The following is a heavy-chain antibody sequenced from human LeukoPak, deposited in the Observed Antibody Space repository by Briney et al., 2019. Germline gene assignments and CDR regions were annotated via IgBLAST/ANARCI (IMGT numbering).Heavy chain of an antibody. CDR3: ARDQYCSGGSCYSGTYYYYGMDV. J-gene: IGHJ6*02. CDR1: GFTFSSYG. D-gene: IGHD2-15*01. V-gene: IGHV3-33*01. CDR2: IWYDGSNK. Sequence: GGSLRLSCAASGFTFSSYGMHWVRQAPGKGLEGVAVIWYDGSNKYYADSVKGRFTISRDNSKNTLYLQMNSLRAEDTAVYYCARDQYCSGGSCYSGTYYYYGMDVWGQGTTVTVSS.